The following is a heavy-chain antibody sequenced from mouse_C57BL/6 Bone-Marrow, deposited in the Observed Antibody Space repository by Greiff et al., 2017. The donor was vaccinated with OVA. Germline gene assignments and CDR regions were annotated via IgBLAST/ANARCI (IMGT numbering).Heavy chain of an antibody. D-gene: IGHD2-10*02. CDR2: ISNGGGST. CDR3: ARQYGNWGYFDV. V-gene: IGHV5-12*01. J-gene: IGHJ1*03. CDR1: GFTFSDYY. Sequence: EVQLVESGGGLVQPGGSLKLSCAASGFTFSDYYMYWVRQTPEKRLEWVAYISNGGGSTYYPYTVQGRVTISRYNAKNTLYLQMSRLKSDDTAMFYGARQYGNWGYFDVWGTGTTVTVSS.